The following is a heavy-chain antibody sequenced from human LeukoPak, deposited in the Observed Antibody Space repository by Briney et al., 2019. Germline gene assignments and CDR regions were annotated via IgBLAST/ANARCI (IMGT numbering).Heavy chain of an antibody. J-gene: IGHJ6*03. Sequence: GGSLRLSCAASGCTVSSNYMRWVRQAPGKGLEWVSVIYSAGYTYYADSVKGRFTISGDNSKNRWYLQMNSLKTEDTAVYYCAREGSGYSYFYYMDVWGKGTTVTVSS. CDR2: IYSAGYT. CDR1: GCTVSSNY. V-gene: IGHV3-66*02. D-gene: IGHD3-3*01. CDR3: AREGSGYSYFYYMDV.